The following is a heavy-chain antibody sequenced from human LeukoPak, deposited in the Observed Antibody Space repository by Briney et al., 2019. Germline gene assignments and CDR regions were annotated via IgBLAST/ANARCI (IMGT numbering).Heavy chain of an antibody. V-gene: IGHV1-18*01. CDR1: GYTFTSYG. CDR2: ISAYNGNT. CDR3: ASTAYENYYYGMDV. Sequence: ASVKVSCKASGYTFTSYGISWVRQAPGQGLEWMGWISAYNGNTNYAQKLQGRVTMTTDTSTSTAYMELRSLRSDDTAVYYCASTAYENYYYGMDVWGQGTTVTVSS. D-gene: IGHD3-3*01. J-gene: IGHJ6*02.